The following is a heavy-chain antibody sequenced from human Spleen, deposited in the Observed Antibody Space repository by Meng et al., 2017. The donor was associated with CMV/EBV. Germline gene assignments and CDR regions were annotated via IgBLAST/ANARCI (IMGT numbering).Heavy chain of an antibody. CDR2: ISGSGDST. Sequence: LELGGVQVTAGASTRLPYAAAVISFSCYATCLLRQTREKRLKRVSTISGSGDSTYYTDSQERRSTISNDNSKNTHYQQMNILSAETTAVYYCAKLVATDLDYWGQGTLVTVSS. CDR1: VISFSCYA. V-gene: IGHV3-23*01. D-gene: IGHD2-15*01. CDR3: AKLVATDLDY. J-gene: IGHJ4*02.